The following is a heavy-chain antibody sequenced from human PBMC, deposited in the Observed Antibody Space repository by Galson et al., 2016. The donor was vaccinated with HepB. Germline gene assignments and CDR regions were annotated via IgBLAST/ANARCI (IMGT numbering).Heavy chain of an antibody. CDR2: IYTSGST. CDR3: ARDSSSWYGWYFDL. D-gene: IGHD6-13*01. V-gene: IGHV4-61*02. Sequence: TLSLTCTVSGGSISTGGYYWSWIRQPAGKGLDWIGRIYTSGSTDYNPSLKSRVTMSVDTSKNQFSLKLSSVTAADTAVYYCARDSSSWYGWYFDLWGRGTLVTVSS. CDR1: GGSISTGGYY. J-gene: IGHJ2*01.